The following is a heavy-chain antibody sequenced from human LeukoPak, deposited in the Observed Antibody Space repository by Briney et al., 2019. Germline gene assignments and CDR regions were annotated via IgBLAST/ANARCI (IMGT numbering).Heavy chain of an antibody. CDR2: ISSSSTI. V-gene: IGHV3-48*01. Sequence: PGGSLRLSXAASGFTFSSYSMNWVRQAPGKGLEWVSYISSSSTIYYADSVKGRFTISRDNAKNSLYLQMNSLRAEDTAVYYCASSVVVPAAIPLGYWGQGTLVTVSS. D-gene: IGHD2-2*01. CDR1: GFTFSSYS. J-gene: IGHJ4*02. CDR3: ASSVVVPAAIPLGY.